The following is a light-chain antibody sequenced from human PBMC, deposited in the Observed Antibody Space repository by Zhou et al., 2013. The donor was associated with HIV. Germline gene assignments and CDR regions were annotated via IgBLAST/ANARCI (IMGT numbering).Light chain of an antibody. CDR1: QSVSSY. Sequence: EIVLTQSPGTLSLSPGERATLSCRADQSVSSYLAWYQQKPGQAPRPLIFDTSSRATGIPARFSGSGSGTDFTLTISRLEPEDFAVYFCHRYGSTPRTFGQGTKLEIK. CDR2: DTS. J-gene: IGKJ2*01. CDR3: HRYGSTPRT. V-gene: IGKV3-20*01.